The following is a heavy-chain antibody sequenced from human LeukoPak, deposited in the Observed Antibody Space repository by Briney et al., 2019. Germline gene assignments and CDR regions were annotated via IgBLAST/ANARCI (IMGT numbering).Heavy chain of an antibody. D-gene: IGHD6-19*01. J-gene: IGHJ4*02. V-gene: IGHV4-34*01. CDR1: GGSFSGYY. Sequence: SETLSLTCAVYGGSFSGYYWSWIRQPPGKGLEWIGEINHSGSTNYNPSLKSRVTISVDTSKNQFSLKLSSVTAADTAVYYCARDYSSGSFDYWGQGTLVTVSS. CDR3: ARDYSSGSFDY. CDR2: INHSGST.